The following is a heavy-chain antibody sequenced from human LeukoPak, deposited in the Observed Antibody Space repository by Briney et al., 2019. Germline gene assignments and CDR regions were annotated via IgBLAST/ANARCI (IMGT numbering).Heavy chain of an antibody. J-gene: IGHJ4*02. CDR3: VRGPHIAATSY. D-gene: IGHD6-25*01. CDR2: IKQDGSEK. Sequence: GGSLRLSCVASGFSFNNYRMTWVRQAPGKGLEWVANIKQDGSEKQYVDSVKGRFAISRDNAKKSLYLQINTLRAEDTAVYYCVRGPHIAATSYWGQGTLVTVTS. V-gene: IGHV3-7*03. CDR1: GFSFNNYR.